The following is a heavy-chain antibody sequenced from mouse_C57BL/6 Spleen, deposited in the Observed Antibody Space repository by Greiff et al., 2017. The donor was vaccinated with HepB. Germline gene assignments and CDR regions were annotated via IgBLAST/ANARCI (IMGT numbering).Heavy chain of an antibody. D-gene: IGHD1-1*01. V-gene: IGHV14-4*01. CDR1: GFNIKDDY. CDR2: IDPENGDT. CDR3: TTRGSSQYYFDY. Sequence: EVQLQQSGAELVRPGASVKLSCTASGFNIKDDYMHWVKQRPEQGLEWIGWIDPENGDTEYASKFQGKATITADTSSNTAYLQLSSLTSEDTAVYYCTTRGSSQYYFDYWGQCTTLTVSS. J-gene: IGHJ2*01.